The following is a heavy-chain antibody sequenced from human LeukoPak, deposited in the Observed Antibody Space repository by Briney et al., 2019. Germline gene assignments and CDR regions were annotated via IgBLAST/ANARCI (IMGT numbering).Heavy chain of an antibody. V-gene: IGHV1-3*01. CDR3: ARDDYGDTLFDY. D-gene: IGHD4-17*01. CDR1: GYIFTDYY. J-gene: IGHJ4*02. Sequence: ASVKVSCKASGYIFTDYYMHWVRQAPGQRLEWMGWINAGNGNTKYSQKFQGRVTITRDTSASTAYMELSSLRSEDTAVYYCARDDYGDTLFDYWGQGTLVTVSS. CDR2: INAGNGNT.